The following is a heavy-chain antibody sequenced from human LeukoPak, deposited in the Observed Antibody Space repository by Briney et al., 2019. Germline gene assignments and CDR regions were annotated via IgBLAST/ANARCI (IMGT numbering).Heavy chain of an antibody. J-gene: IGHJ6*02. V-gene: IGHV1-46*01. CDR1: GGTFSSYA. CDR3: ARGREIYYYGMDV. D-gene: IGHD5-24*01. CDR2: INPSGGST. Sequence: ASVKVSCKASGGTFSSYAISWVRQAPGQGLEWMGIINPSGGSTSYAQKFQGRVTMTRDTSTSTVYMELSSLRSENTAVYYCARGREIYYYGMDVWGQGTTVTVSS.